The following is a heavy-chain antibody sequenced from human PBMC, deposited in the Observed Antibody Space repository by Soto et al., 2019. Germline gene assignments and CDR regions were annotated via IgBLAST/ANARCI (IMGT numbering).Heavy chain of an antibody. D-gene: IGHD6-6*01. CDR1: GYTFTSYD. CDR3: ARAPTIVARNYGMDV. Sequence: ASVKVSCKASGYTFTSYDINWVRQATGQGLEWMGWMNPNSGNTGYAQKFQGRVTMTRNTSISTAYMELSSLRSEDTAVYYCARAPTIVARNYGMDVWGQGTTVTVSS. V-gene: IGHV1-8*01. CDR2: MNPNSGNT. J-gene: IGHJ6*02.